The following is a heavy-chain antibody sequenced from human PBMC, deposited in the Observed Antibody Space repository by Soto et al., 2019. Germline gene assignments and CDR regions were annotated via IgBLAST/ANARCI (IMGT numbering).Heavy chain of an antibody. V-gene: IGHV4-30-4*01. CDR2: IYSGGAT. CDR3: DRGVERSQWYDFDD. CDR1: GDSITSLDSY. J-gene: IGHJ4*02. D-gene: IGHD2-15*01. Sequence: QVRLQETGPGVVKPSQTLSLTCTVSGDSITSLDSYWSWARLTPGKGLEWIGYIYSGGATYYTPTVKSRLTMSMDKSKIPFSVRLASVSAADAGVYSCDRGVERSQWYDFDDVGEEALLAVSS.